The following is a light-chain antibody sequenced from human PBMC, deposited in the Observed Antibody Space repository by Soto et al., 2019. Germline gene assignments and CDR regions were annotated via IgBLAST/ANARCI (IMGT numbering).Light chain of an antibody. Sequence: EIVLTQSPGTLSLSPGERATLSCRASQSVSSSYLAWYQQKPGQAPRLLIYGASSRATGIPDRFSGSGSGTDFPLNISRLEPEDFAVYYCQQYGSSLFTFGAGTKVDIK. CDR1: QSVSSSY. CDR2: GAS. CDR3: QQYGSSLFT. J-gene: IGKJ3*01. V-gene: IGKV3-20*01.